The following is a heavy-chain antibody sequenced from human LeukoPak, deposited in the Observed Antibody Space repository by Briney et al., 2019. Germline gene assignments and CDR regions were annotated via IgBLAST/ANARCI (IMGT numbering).Heavy chain of an antibody. Sequence: SVKVSCKASGGTFSSYAISWVRQAPGQGLEWMGGIIPILGTANYAQKFQGRVTITADESTSTAYMEVSSLRSEDTAVYYCARGGGPNGDAFDIWGQGTMVTVSS. V-gene: IGHV1-69*13. J-gene: IGHJ3*02. CDR1: GGTFSSYA. CDR3: ARGGGPNGDAFDI. CDR2: IIPILGTA. D-gene: IGHD2-15*01.